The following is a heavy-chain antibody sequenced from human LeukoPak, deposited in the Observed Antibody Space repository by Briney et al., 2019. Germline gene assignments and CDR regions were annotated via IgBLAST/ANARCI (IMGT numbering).Heavy chain of an antibody. V-gene: IGHV4-39*07. CDR2: IYHSGST. J-gene: IGHJ5*02. D-gene: IGHD2-2*01. CDR3: ARLRTSYNWFDP. Sequence: SETLSLTCTVSGGSTSSGNYYWGWIRQPPGKGLEWIGEIYHSGSTNYNPSLKSRVTISVDKSKNQFSLKLSSVTAVDTAVYYCARLRTSYNWFDPWGQGTLVTVSS. CDR1: GGSTSSGNYY.